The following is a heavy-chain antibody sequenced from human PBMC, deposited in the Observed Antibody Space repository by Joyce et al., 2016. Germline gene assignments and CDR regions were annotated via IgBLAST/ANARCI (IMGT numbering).Heavy chain of an antibody. Sequence: VQLEESGGGLVKPGGSLRLSCVVSGFTVSTTWMNWVRQAPGKGREWVGRIKREIDGGTTNYAAPVKGRFTISRDDSKNAVYLQMNGLKIDDTGVYYCTTDPGQADYWGQGTLVTVSS. CDR2: IKREIDGGTT. CDR3: TTDPGQADY. CDR1: GFTVSTTW. V-gene: IGHV3-15*01. D-gene: IGHD3-10*01. J-gene: IGHJ4*02.